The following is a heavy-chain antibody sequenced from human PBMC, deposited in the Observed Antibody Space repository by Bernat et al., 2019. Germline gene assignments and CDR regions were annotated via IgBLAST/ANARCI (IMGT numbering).Heavy chain of an antibody. J-gene: IGHJ6*02. CDR1: GFSLSNARMG. V-gene: IGHV2-26*01. CDR2: IFSNDEK. D-gene: IGHD4-23*01. Sequence: QVTLKESGPVLVKPTETLTLTCTVSGFSLSNARMGVSWIRQPPGKALEWLAHIFSNDEKSYSTSLKSRLTISKDTSKSQVVLTMTNMDPMDTATYYCARIRGTDGGGMDVWGQGTTVTVSS. CDR3: ARIRGTDGGGMDV.